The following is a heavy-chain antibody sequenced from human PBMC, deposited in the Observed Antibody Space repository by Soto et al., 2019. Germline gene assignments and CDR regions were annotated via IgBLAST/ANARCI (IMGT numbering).Heavy chain of an antibody. CDR2: LSYDGSVK. CDR3: ARDYGDYDFLDY. D-gene: IGHD4-17*01. CDR1: EFTSSDYV. Sequence: QVQLVESGGGLVKPGGSLSLSGAAPEFTSSDYVYNWFRKAQGKGLGWVPVLSYDGSVKYYADSVKGRFTISRDNSKNTLYLQMNSLRGDDTAVYYCARDYGDYDFLDYWGQGTLVTVSS. J-gene: IGHJ4*02. V-gene: IGHV3-30-3*01.